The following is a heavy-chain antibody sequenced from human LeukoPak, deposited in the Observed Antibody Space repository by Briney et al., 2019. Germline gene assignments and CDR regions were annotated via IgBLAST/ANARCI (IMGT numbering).Heavy chain of an antibody. V-gene: IGHV3-66*02. CDR3: ASHPYYDFWSGPNNYYYYMDV. J-gene: IGHJ6*03. CDR1: GFTVSSNY. Sequence: GGALILSCAAPGFTVSSNYMSWVRQTPGKGLEWVSVIYSGGSTYYADSVKGRFTISRDNSTNALYLQMNSLRVEDTAVYYCASHPYYDFWSGPNNYYYYMDVWGKGTTVTVSS. CDR2: IYSGGST. D-gene: IGHD3-3*01.